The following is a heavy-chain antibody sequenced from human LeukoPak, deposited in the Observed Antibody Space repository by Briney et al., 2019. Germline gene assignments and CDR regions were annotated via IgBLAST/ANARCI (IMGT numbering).Heavy chain of an antibody. CDR3: ARGLMVRGVIITTPTYFDY. J-gene: IGHJ4*02. Sequence: ASVKVSCKASGYTFTGYYMHWVRQAPGQGLEWMGWINPNSGGTNYAQKFQGRVTMTRDTSISTAYMELSRLRSDDTAVYYCARGLMVRGVIITTPTYFDYWGRGTLVTASS. V-gene: IGHV1-2*02. D-gene: IGHD3-10*01. CDR1: GYTFTGYY. CDR2: INPNSGGT.